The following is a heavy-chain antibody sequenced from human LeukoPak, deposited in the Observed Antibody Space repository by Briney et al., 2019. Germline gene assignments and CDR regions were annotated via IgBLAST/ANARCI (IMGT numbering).Heavy chain of an antibody. V-gene: IGHV1-46*01. CDR3: ARETFYYDSSGYYPPVNWFDP. CDR2: INPSGGST. Sequence: ASVKVSCKASGYTFTSYYMHWVRQAPGQGLEWMGIINPSGGSTSYAQKFQGRVTMTRDMSTSTVYMELSSLRSEDTAVYYCARETFYYDSSGYYPPVNWFDPWGQGTLVTVSS. J-gene: IGHJ5*02. D-gene: IGHD3-22*01. CDR1: GYTFTSYY.